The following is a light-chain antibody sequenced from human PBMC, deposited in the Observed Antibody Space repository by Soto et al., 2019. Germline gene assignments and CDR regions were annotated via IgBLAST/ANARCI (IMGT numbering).Light chain of an antibody. CDR1: QSVSSN. V-gene: IGKV3-15*01. Sequence: EIVRTQSPATLSVSPGERATLSCRASQSVSSNLAWYQQKPGQSPRLLIYGTSTRATDIPARFSGSGSGTEFTLTISSLQSEDSAVYYCHQYNFWPTFGQGT. J-gene: IGKJ1*01. CDR3: HQYNFWPT. CDR2: GTS.